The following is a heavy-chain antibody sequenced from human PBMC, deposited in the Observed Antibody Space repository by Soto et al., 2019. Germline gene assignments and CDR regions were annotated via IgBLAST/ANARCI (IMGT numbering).Heavy chain of an antibody. Sequence: PGGSLRLSCAASGFTFSSYAMSWVRQAPGKGLEWVSTISGSGGSTYYADSVKGRFTISRDNSKNTLYLQMNSLRAEDTAVYYCAKDQYSSGWYPFDYWGQGTLVTVSS. J-gene: IGHJ4*02. CDR2: ISGSGGST. CDR1: GFTFSSYA. D-gene: IGHD6-19*01. CDR3: AKDQYSSGWYPFDY. V-gene: IGHV3-23*01.